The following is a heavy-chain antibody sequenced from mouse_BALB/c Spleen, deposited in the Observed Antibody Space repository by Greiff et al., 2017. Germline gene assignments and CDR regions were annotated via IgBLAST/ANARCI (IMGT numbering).Heavy chain of an antibody. Sequence: QVQLKESGAELVRPGASVTLSCKASGYTFTDYEMHWVKQTPVHGLEWIGAIDPETGGTAYNQKFKGKATLTADKSSSTAYMELRSLTSEDSAVYYCTRYGYYERSFDYWGQGTTLTVSS. D-gene: IGHD2-3*01. CDR3: TRYGYYERSFDY. CDR2: IDPETGGT. CDR1: GYTFTDYE. J-gene: IGHJ2*01. V-gene: IGHV1-15*01.